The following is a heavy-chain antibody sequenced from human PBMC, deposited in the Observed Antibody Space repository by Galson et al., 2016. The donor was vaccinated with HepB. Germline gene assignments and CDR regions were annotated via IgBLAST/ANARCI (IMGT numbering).Heavy chain of an antibody. CDR3: AKDYRYGDSCCHFDS. Sequence: SLRLSCAASGFTFSNYAMSWVRQAPGKGLEWVSGIIENGGGTYYADSVKGRFTISRDNSKNTLYLQMNSLRAEDTAVYYCAKDYRYGDSCCHFDSWGQGTLLTVSS. CDR2: IIENGGGT. CDR1: GFTFSNYA. J-gene: IGHJ4*02. D-gene: IGHD2-15*01. V-gene: IGHV3-23*01.